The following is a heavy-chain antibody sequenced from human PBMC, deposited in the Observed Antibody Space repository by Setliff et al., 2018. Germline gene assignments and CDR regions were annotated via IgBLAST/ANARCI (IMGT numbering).Heavy chain of an antibody. CDR3: ARDQYNFWSGYFYESSWFDP. CDR1: GYSISSGYY. J-gene: IGHJ5*02. CDR2: IYHSGST. V-gene: IGHV4-38-2*02. D-gene: IGHD3-3*01. Sequence: SETLSLTCAVSGYSISSGYYWGWIRQPPGKGLEWIGSIYHSGSTNYNPSLKSRVTISVDTSKNQFSLKLSSVTAADTAVYYCARDQYNFWSGYFYESSWFDPWGQGTLVTVSS.